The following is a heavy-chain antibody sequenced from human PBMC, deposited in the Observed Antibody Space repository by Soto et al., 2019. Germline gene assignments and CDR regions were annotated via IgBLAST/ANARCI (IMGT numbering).Heavy chain of an antibody. CDR2: INPNSGGT. J-gene: IGHJ6*02. V-gene: IGHV1-2*02. CDR1: GYTFTGYY. Sequence: VKVSCKASGYTFTGYYMHWVRQAPGQGLEWMGWINPNSGGTNYAQKFQGRVTMTRDTSISTAYMELSRLRSDDTAVYYCARDDEAAAALYYYYGMDVWGQGTTVTVSS. CDR3: ARDDEAAAALYYYYGMDV. D-gene: IGHD6-13*01.